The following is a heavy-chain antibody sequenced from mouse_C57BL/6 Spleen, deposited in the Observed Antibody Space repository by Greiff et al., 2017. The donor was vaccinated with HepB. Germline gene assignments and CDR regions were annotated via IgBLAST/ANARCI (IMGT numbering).Heavy chain of an antibody. CDR1: GFTFSDYG. J-gene: IGHJ2*01. Sequence: EVQVVESGGGLVKPGGSLKLSCAASGFTFSDYGMHWVRQAPEKGLEWVAYISSGSSTIYYADTVKGRFTISRDNAKNTLFLQMTSLRSEDTAMYYCARGGGFYYGSSYDFDYWGQGTTLTVSS. V-gene: IGHV5-17*01. CDR3: ARGGGFYYGSSYDFDY. D-gene: IGHD1-1*01. CDR2: ISSGSSTI.